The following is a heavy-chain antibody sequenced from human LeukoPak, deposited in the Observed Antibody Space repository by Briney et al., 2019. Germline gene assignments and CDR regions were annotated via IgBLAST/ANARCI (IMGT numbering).Heavy chain of an antibody. Sequence: GGSLRLSCAASGFTFDDYAMHWVRQAPGKGLEWVSGISWNSGSIGYADSVKGRFTISRDNAKNSLYLQMNSLRAEDTALYYCAKDTRYPHGYNLDYFDYWGQGTLVTVSS. CDR1: GFTFDDYA. CDR3: AKDTRYPHGYNLDYFDY. V-gene: IGHV3-9*01. CDR2: ISWNSGSI. J-gene: IGHJ4*02. D-gene: IGHD5-24*01.